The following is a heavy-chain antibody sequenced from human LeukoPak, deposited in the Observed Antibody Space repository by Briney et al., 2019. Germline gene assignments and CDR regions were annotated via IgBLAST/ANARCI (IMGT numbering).Heavy chain of an antibody. Sequence: SETLSLTCTVSGGSISIYYWSWIRQPAGKGLEYIGRIYTSGSTNYNPSLKSRVTMSVDTSNNQFSLKLSSVTAADTAVYYCARGPTTVTRAFDYWGQGTLVTVSS. J-gene: IGHJ4*02. V-gene: IGHV4-4*07. CDR1: GGSISIYY. CDR2: IYTSGST. CDR3: ARGPTTVTRAFDY. D-gene: IGHD4-17*01.